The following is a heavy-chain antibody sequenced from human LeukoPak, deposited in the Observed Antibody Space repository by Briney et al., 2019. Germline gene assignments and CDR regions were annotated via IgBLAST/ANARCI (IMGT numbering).Heavy chain of an antibody. J-gene: IGHJ5*02. CDR3: AKDYSIPPAAGALYNWFAP. V-gene: IGHV3-30*18. CDR2: ISNDGSNE. CDR1: GFTFSSYA. Sequence: GGSLRLSCAASGFTFSSYAMSWVRQAPGKGLEWVAVISNDGSNEFYADSVKGRFTISRDTSKNTLYLQMNSLRTEDTAVYYCAKDYSIPPAAGALYNWFAPWGQGTLVTVSS. D-gene: IGHD6-13*01.